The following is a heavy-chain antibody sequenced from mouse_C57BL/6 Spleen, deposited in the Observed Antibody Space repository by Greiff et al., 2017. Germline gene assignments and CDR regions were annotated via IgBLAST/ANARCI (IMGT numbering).Heavy chain of an antibody. D-gene: IGHD2-2*01. CDR1: GYAFSSYW. J-gene: IGHJ3*01. Sequence: VQLQQSGAELVKPGASVKISCTASGYAFSSYWMTWVKQRPGKGLEWIGQIYPGDGDTNYNAKFKGKATLTADKSSSTAYMQLSSLTSEDSAVYCAGRSYGYGEGCFAYWGQGTLVTVSA. CDR3: GRSYGYGEGCFAY. V-gene: IGHV1-80*01. CDR2: IYPGDGDT.